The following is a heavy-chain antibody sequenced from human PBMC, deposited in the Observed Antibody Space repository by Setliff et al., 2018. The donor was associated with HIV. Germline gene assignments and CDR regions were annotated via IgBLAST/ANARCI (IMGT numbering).Heavy chain of an antibody. CDR3: AREAVLFGGSYRFDY. Sequence: PSETLSLTCTLSGGSVSSSGYYWGWLRQPPGQGPEWIGSVYYTGSTYYSLSLNSRVTISVDTSKNQFSLKLSSVTAADTAVYYCAREAVLFGGSYRFDYWGQGTLVTVSS. D-gene: IGHD1-26*01. V-gene: IGHV4-39*07. J-gene: IGHJ4*02. CDR1: GGSVSSSGYY. CDR2: VYYTGST.